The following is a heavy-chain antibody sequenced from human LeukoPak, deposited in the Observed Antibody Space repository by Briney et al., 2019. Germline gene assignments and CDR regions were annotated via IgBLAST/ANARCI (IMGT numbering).Heavy chain of an antibody. CDR3: ARYWGPYDNSGAYFDY. D-gene: IGHD3-22*01. CDR2: IHYTGST. Sequence: SETLSLTCTVSGXSISSSSYYWVWLRQPPGKGLEWISTIHYTGSTCYNPSLKSRVTISVDTSKNQFSLKLSSVTAADTAMYYCARYWGPYDNSGAYFDYWGQGTLVTVSS. CDR1: GXSISSSSYY. J-gene: IGHJ4*02. V-gene: IGHV4-39*01.